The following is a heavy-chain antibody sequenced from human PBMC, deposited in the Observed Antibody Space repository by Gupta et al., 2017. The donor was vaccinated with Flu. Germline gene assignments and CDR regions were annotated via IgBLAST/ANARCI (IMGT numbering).Heavy chain of an antibody. V-gene: IGHV3-15*01. CDR3: TTPRYCTSTSCGSIDY. J-gene: IGHJ4*02. D-gene: IGHD2-2*01. CDR2: IKSKSEGETI. Sequence: GKGLELVGRIKSKSEGETIDYAAPVKGRFTISKDASMGTLYLRMDSLKTEDTAVYYCTTPRYCTSTSCGSIDYWGQGTLVTVSS.